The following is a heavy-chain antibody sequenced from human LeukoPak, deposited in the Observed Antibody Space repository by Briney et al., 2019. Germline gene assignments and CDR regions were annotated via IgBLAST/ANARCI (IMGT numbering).Heavy chain of an antibody. V-gene: IGHV4-39*01. CDR1: GGSISSSGDY. Sequence: PSETLSLTCSVSGGSISSSGDYWGWIRQPPGKGLEWIANIYYTGSIFYNPSLKSRVTISVDTSKSQFSLKLSSVTAADTAVYYCARLRDYNWNYGWFDPWGQGILVTVSS. CDR2: IYYTGSI. J-gene: IGHJ5*02. D-gene: IGHD1-7*01. CDR3: ARLRDYNWNYGWFDP.